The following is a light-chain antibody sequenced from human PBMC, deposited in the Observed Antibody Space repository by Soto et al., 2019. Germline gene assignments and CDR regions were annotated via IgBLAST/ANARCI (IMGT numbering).Light chain of an antibody. V-gene: IGKV1-5*01. J-gene: IGKJ1*01. CDR2: DAS. CDR3: QQYNDYST. Sequence: DIQMTQSPSPLSASVGDRVTITCRASESISRWLAWFQQKPGKAPNLLIYDASILQSGVPSRFSGSGSGTDFTLTISSLQPEDFGTYYCQQYNDYSTFGQGTRWIS. CDR1: ESISRW.